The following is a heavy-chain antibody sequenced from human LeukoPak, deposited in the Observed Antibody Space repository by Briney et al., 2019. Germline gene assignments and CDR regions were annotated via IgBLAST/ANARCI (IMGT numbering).Heavy chain of an antibody. D-gene: IGHD6-6*01. CDR2: INHSGST. Sequence: SETLSLTCAVYGGSFSGYYWSWIRQPPPKGLEGIGEINHSGSTNYNPSLKSRVTISVDTSKNQFSLKLSSVTAADTAVYYCARTGRVSGSHYFDYWGQGTLVTVSS. J-gene: IGHJ4*02. CDR1: GGSFSGYY. CDR3: ARTGRVSGSHYFDY. V-gene: IGHV4-34*01.